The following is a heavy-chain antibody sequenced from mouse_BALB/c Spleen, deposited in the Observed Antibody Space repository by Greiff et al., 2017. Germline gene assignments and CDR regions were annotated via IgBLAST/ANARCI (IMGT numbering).Heavy chain of an antibody. Sequence: EVQLVESGGGLVQPGGSRKLSCAASGFTFSSFGMHWVRQAPEKGLEWVAYISSGSSTIYYADTVKGRFTISRDNPKNTLFLQMTSLRSEDTAMYYCAVYGNHYYAMDYWGQGTSVTVSS. J-gene: IGHJ4*01. CDR1: GFTFSSFG. CDR3: AVYGNHYYAMDY. V-gene: IGHV5-17*02. CDR2: ISSGSSTI. D-gene: IGHD2-10*02.